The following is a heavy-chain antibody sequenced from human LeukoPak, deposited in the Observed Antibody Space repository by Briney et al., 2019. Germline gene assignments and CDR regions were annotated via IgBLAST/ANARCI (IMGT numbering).Heavy chain of an antibody. D-gene: IGHD6-6*01. V-gene: IGHV4-61*01. CDR2: IYYSESA. J-gene: IGHJ5*02. CDR1: GGSVSSGSYY. CDR3: ARGSIAARLNWFDP. Sequence: PSETLSLTCAVSGGSVSSGSYYWNWMRQPPGKGLEWIGYIYYSESANYNPSLKSRVTISVDTSKNQFSLKLSSVTAADTAVYYCARGSIAARLNWFDPWGQGTLVTVSS.